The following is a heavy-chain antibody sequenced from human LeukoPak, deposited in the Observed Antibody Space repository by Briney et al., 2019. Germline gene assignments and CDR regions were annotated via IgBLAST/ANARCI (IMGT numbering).Heavy chain of an antibody. CDR2: IIPIFGTA. Sequence: GASVKVSCKASGGTFSSYAISWVRQAPGQGLEWMGGIIPIFGTANYAQKFQGRVTITADESTSTAYMELSSLRAEDTAVYYCAREKLSTWLYFDYWGQGTLVTVSS. CDR3: AREKLSTWLYFDY. J-gene: IGHJ4*02. V-gene: IGHV1-69*13. D-gene: IGHD2/OR15-2a*01. CDR1: GGTFSSYA.